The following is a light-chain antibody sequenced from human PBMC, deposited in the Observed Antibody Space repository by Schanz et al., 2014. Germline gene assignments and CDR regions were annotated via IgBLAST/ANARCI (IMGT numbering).Light chain of an antibody. J-gene: IGLJ3*02. CDR1: SNDVGSYNR. V-gene: IGLV2-18*02. CDR2: EVS. Sequence: QSALTQPPSVSGSPGQSVTISCTGTSNDVGSYNRVSWYQQPPGTAPKLMIYEVSNRPSGVPDRFSGSKSGNTASLTISGRRAEDEADYYCSSYTSSSPWVFGGGTKVTVL. CDR3: SSYTSSSPWV.